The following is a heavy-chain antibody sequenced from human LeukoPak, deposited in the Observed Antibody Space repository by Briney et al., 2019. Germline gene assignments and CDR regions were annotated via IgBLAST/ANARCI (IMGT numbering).Heavy chain of an antibody. CDR1: GFAFSTYA. J-gene: IGHJ4*02. V-gene: IGHV3-23*01. Sequence: GGSLRLSCAASGFAFSTYAMTWVRQAPGKGLEWVSSITGTGDGTSAADSVKGRFTISRDSSKHTLYLQMNSLRVEDTAVYYCAKAGLVRGGALDSWGQGTLVTVSS. D-gene: IGHD4/OR15-4a*01. CDR2: ITGTGDGT. CDR3: AKAGLVRGGALDS.